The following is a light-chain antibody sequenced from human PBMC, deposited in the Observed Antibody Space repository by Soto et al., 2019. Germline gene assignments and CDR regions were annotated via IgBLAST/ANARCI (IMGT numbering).Light chain of an antibody. V-gene: IGKV1-9*01. J-gene: IGKJ1*01. Sequence: DIQLTQSPSFLSASVGDRVTITCRASQGISSYLAWYQQKPGKAPKLLIYAAPILQSGVPSRFSGSGSVTEVTLTISSLQPEDFATYYCQQLNSYPRTFGQGTKVEI. CDR1: QGISSY. CDR2: AAP. CDR3: QQLNSYPRT.